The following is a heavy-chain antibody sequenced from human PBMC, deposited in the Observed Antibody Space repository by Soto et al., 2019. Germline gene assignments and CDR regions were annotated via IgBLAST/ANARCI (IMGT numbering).Heavy chain of an antibody. J-gene: IGHJ5*02. D-gene: IGHD1-20*01. V-gene: IGHV3-23*01. Sequence: GGSLRLSCVASGIEFSNYAMSWIRQAPGKGLEWVSISSASGRSRYHADSVKGRFTISRDNSKNTLYLHMTNLRAEDTAVYYCARDMYNNYVNCFDLWGQGTLVTVSS. CDR2: SSASGRSR. CDR3: ARDMYNNYVNCFDL. CDR1: GIEFSNYA.